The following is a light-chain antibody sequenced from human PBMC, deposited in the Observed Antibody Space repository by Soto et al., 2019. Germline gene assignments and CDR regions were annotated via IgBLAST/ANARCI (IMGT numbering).Light chain of an antibody. J-gene: IGKJ5*01. CDR1: QTISSW. Sequence: DIKMSQPPSTLSGSVGDRVTITCRASQTISSWLAWYQQKPGKAPKLLIYKASTLKSGVPSRFSGSGSGTEFTLTISSLQPDDFATYYCQHYNSYSEAFGQGTRPEV. CDR3: QHYNSYSEA. V-gene: IGKV1-5*03. CDR2: KAS.